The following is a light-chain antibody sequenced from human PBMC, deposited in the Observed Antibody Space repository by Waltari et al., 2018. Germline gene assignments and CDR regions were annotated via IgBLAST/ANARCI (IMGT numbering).Light chain of an antibody. V-gene: IGLV2-23*02. J-gene: IGLJ2*01. CDR3: CSNAGSSTLE. CDR1: SSDAGSDNL. Sequence: QSALTQPASVSGSPGQSITISCTGTSSDAGSDNLVSWYQHHPGEAPKLMIYEVNKRPSGVCNRFSGSKSSNTASLTISGLQAEDEADYYCCSNAGSSTLEFGGGTKLTVL. CDR2: EVN.